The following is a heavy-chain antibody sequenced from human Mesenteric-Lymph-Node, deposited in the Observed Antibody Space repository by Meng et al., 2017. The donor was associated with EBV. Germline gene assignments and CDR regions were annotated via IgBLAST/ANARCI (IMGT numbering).Heavy chain of an antibody. CDR1: GYNFPDYH. D-gene: IGHD5-24*01. CDR2: INPYTGVT. CDR3: ARDEGGWLTAPDY. J-gene: IGHJ4*02. V-gene: IGHV1-2*06. Sequence: QVTLVPSRAEVQRPGASLQVSCEASGYNFPDYHMHWVRQTPGQGLEWMGRINPYTGVTNYAQKFQGRVTMTRDTSITVAYMELNRLRSDDTAVYYCARDEGGWLTAPDYWGQGTLVTVSS.